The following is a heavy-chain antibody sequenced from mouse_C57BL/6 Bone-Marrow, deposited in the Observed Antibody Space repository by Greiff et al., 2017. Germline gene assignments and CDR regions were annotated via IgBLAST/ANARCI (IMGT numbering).Heavy chain of an antibody. CDR1: GFTFSSYG. CDR3: ARQAYYGSSYLYAMDY. V-gene: IGHV5-6*01. Sequence: EVQLVESGGDLVKPGGSLKLSCAASGFTFSSYGMSWVRQTPDKRLEWVATISSGGSYTYYPDSVKGRFTISRDNAKNTLYLQMSSLKSEDTAMYYCARQAYYGSSYLYAMDYWGQGTSVTVSS. J-gene: IGHJ4*01. D-gene: IGHD1-1*01. CDR2: ISSGGSYT.